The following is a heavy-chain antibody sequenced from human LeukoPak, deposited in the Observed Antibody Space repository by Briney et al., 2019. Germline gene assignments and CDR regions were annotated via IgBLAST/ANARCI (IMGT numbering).Heavy chain of an antibody. Sequence: GGSLRLSCAASGFTFSSYAMHWVRQAPGKGLEWVAVISYDGSNKYYADSVRGRFTISRDNSKNTLYLQMNSLRAEDTAVYYCAKPYYDSSGVTHYFDYWGQGTLVTVSS. D-gene: IGHD3-22*01. V-gene: IGHV3-30*04. CDR2: ISYDGSNK. CDR1: GFTFSSYA. J-gene: IGHJ4*02. CDR3: AKPYYDSSGVTHYFDY.